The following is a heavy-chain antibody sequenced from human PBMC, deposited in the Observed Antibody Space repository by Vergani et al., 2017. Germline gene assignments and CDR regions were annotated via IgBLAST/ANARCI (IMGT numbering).Heavy chain of an antibody. CDR1: GGTFSSYA. Sequence: QVQLVQSGAEVKKPGSSVKVSCKASGGTFSSYAISWVRQAPGQGLEWMGRIIPIFGTANYAQKFQGRVTITTDESTSTAYMELSSLRSEDTAVYYCARGARINYYDSSDWYFDLWGRGTLVTVSS. D-gene: IGHD3-22*01. CDR2: IIPIFGTA. CDR3: ARGARINYYDSSDWYFDL. J-gene: IGHJ2*01. V-gene: IGHV1-69*18.